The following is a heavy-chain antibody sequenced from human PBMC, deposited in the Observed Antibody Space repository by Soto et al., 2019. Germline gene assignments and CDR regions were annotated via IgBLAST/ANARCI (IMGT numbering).Heavy chain of an antibody. V-gene: IGHV3-64D*06. J-gene: IGHJ5*02. CDR2: ISNTGGST. CDR1: GFPFSTST. Sequence: GSLRLSCSASGFPFSTSTMHWLRQAPGKGLEYVSAISNTGGSTLYVDSVKGRFIISRDNSKNTLYLQMNSVTTADTAIYYCVKPYDLWGQGILVTVSS. CDR3: VKPYDL.